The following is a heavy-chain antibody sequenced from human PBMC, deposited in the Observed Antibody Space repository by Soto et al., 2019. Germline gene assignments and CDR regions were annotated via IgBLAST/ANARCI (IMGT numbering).Heavy chain of an antibody. CDR1: GGSISSGGYY. CDR2: IYYSGST. D-gene: IGHD3-10*01. V-gene: IGHV4-31*03. J-gene: IGHJ6*02. CDR3: ARTDYGSGSYSLLPYYYYYGMDV. Sequence: SETLSLTCTVSGGSISSGGYYWSWIRQHPGKGLEWIGYIYYSGSTYYNPSLKSRVTISVDTSKNQFSLKLSSVTAADTAVYYCARTDYGSGSYSLLPYYYYYGMDVWRQGTTVTVSS.